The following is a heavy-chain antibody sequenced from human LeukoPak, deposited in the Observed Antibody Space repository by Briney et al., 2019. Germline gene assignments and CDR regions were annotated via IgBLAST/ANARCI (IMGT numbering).Heavy chain of an antibody. CDR1: GYTFTGYY. J-gene: IGHJ2*01. CDR2: INPNSGGT. V-gene: IGHV1-2*02. D-gene: IGHD2-15*01. CDR3: ARDLYCSGGSCYGWYFDL. Sequence: RASVKVSCEASGYTFTGYYMHWVRQAPGQGLEWMGWINPNSGGTNYAQKFQGRVTMTRDTSISTAYMELSRLRSDDTAVYYCARDLYCSGGSCYGWYFDLWGRGTLVTVSS.